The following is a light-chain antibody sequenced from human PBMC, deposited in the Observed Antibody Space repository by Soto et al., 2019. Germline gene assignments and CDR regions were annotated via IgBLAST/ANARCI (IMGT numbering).Light chain of an antibody. CDR3: AVWDDSLNAVI. CDR1: TSNIGSNS. Sequence: QSVLTQPPSSSGTPGQRVTISCSGSTSNIGSNSVNWYQQLPGTAPKLLIYANNQRPSGVPDRFSGSKSGTSVSLAIGGLQSDDEADYYCAVWDDSLNAVIFGGGTKLT. CDR2: ANN. V-gene: IGLV1-44*01. J-gene: IGLJ2*01.